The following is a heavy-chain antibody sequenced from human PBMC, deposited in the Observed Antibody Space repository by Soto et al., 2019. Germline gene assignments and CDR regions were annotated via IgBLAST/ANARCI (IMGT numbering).Heavy chain of an antibody. J-gene: IGHJ1*01. D-gene: IGHD3-22*01. CDR3: ARGGGSGSSL. CDR2: IYYSGNT. V-gene: IGHV4-59*01. Sequence: SETLSLTCTVSGGSLSGYFWSWIRQPPGKGLEWIGDIYYSGNTRYNPSLKSRLTISRDTSRNQFSLKLSSVTAADTAVYYCARGGGSGSSLWGQGTLVTVSS. CDR1: GGSLSGYF.